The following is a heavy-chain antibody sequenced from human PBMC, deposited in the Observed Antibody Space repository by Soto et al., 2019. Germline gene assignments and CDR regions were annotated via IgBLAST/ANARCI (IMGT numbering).Heavy chain of an antibody. V-gene: IGHV4-39*01. J-gene: IGHJ4*02. CDR3: VSGYPWVGFDY. Sequence: QLQLQESGPGLVKPSETLSLTCTVSGGSISSSDYYWGWIRQPPGKGLEWIGNIYYSGSASYNPSTKTRATISRHTSQIQVCLKLSSVTAAATAVYIGVSGYPWVGFDYWGQGTLVTVSS. CDR1: GGSISSSDYY. D-gene: IGHD5-18*01. CDR2: IYYSGSA.